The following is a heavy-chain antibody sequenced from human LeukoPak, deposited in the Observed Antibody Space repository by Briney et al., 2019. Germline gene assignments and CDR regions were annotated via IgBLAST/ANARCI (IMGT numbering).Heavy chain of an antibody. D-gene: IGHD2-15*01. CDR2: IYYSGNT. V-gene: IGHV4-59*01. Sequence: SETLSLTCTVSGGSMSSYYWSWIRQPPGKELEWIGCIYYSGNTNYNPSLKSRGTISIDTSKNQFSLTLNSVTAADTAVYYCARRSCSGGSCPNWFDPWGQGTLVTVSS. J-gene: IGHJ5*02. CDR3: ARRSCSGGSCPNWFDP. CDR1: GGSMSSYY.